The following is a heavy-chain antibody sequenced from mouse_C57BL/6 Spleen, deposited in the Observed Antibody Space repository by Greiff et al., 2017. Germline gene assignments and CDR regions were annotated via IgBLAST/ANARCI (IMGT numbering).Heavy chain of an antibody. CDR1: GYAFSSSC. D-gene: IGHD1-1*02. Sequence: QVQLQQSGPELVKPGASVTISCKVTGYAFSSSCMNWVKQRPGKDLVGIGRIYPEDGDTNYNGKFKGKATLTADKSSSTAYMQLSSLTSADTAVYLAARDWDCGGSDSCFDDWGPGTTVTVSS. J-gene: IGHJ1*01. CDR3: ARDWDCGGSDSCFDD. CDR2: IYPEDGDT. V-gene: IGHV1-82*01.